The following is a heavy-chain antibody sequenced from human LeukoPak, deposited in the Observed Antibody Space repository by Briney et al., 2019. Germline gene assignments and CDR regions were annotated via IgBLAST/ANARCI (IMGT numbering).Heavy chain of an antibody. CDR2: TSYDGSNK. V-gene: IGHV3-30*04. D-gene: IGHD1/OR15-1a*01. CDR3: TRDWNNWINYYYYGMDV. CDR1: GFTFSSYA. J-gene: IGHJ6*04. Sequence: GGSLRLSCAASGFTFSSYAMHWVRQAPGKGLEWVAVTSYDGSNKYYADSVKGRFTISRDNSKNTLYLQMNSLRAEDTAVYYCTRDWNNWINYYYYGMDVWGKGTTVTVSS.